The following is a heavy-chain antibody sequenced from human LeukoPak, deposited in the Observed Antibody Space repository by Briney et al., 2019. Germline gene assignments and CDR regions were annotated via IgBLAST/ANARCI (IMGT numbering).Heavy chain of an antibody. D-gene: IGHD1/OR15-1a*01. CDR2: INHSGST. CDR3: ARGVNNWNIDTFDI. V-gene: IGHV4-34*01. CDR1: GGSFSGYY. Sequence: SETLSLTCAVYGGSFSGYYWTWIRQPPGKGLEWIGEINHSGSTNYNPSLKSRVTMSVDTSKNQFSLKLSSVTAADTAFYCARGVNNWNIDTFDIWGQGTMVTVSS. J-gene: IGHJ3*02.